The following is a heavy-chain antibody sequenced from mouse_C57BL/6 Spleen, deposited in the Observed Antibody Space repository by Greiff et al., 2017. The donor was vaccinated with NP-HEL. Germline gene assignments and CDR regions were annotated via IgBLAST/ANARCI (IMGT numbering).Heavy chain of an antibody. V-gene: IGHV1-80*01. D-gene: IGHD4-1*01. CDR3: ARDWDRTWFAY. J-gene: IGHJ3*01. CDR2: IYPGDGDT. CDR1: GYAFSSYW. Sequence: VQLQESGAELVKPGASVKISCKASGYAFSSYWMNWVKQRPGKGLEWIGQIYPGDGDTNYNGKFKGKATLTADKSSSTAYMQLSSLTSEDSAVYFCARDWDRTWFAYWGQGTLVTVSA.